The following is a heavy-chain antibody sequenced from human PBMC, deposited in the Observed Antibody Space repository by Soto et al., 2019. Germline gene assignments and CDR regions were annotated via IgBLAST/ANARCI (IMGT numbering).Heavy chain of an antibody. D-gene: IGHD3-10*01. Sequence: QVQLQESGPGLVKPSETLSLTCTVSGGSISSYYWSWIRQPPGKGLEWIGYFYYSGSTNYNPSLRSRVSISVDTSKDQFALKLSSVTAADTAVYYCARGTLTSYFDYGGQGTLFTVSS. CDR2: FYYSGST. J-gene: IGHJ4*02. V-gene: IGHV4-59*01. CDR1: GGSISSYY. CDR3: ARGTLTSYFDY.